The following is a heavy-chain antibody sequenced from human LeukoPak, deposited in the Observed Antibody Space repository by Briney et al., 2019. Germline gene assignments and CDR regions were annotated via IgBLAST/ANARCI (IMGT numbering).Heavy chain of an antibody. D-gene: IGHD5-18*01. CDR3: ARHLRGYSYGPFDS. CDR1: HGXINSYY. CDR2: VYYSGSN. J-gene: IGHJ4*02. V-gene: IGHV4-59*08. Sequence: PSETLSLTCMVSHGXINSYYCSWIRQPPGKGLEWLGYVYYSGSNNYNPSLQSRVTISLDTSKNQFSLKLSSVTAADTAVYYCARHLRGYSYGPFDSWGQGILVTVSS.